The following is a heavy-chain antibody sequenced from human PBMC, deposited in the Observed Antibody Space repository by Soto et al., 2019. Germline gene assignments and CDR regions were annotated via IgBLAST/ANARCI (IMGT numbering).Heavy chain of an antibody. Sequence: SVEVSCKASGCTFISYPISWVRQAPGQGLEWMGGIIPIFGTANYARKFQGRVTITADESTSTAYMELSSLRSEDTAVYYCARDVETIGYAFDIWGQGTMVTVSS. CDR2: IIPIFGTA. V-gene: IGHV1-69*13. D-gene: IGHD2-15*01. CDR1: GCTFISYP. J-gene: IGHJ3*02. CDR3: ARDVETIGYAFDI.